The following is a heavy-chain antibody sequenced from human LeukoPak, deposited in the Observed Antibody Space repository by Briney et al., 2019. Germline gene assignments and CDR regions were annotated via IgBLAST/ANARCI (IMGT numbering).Heavy chain of an antibody. CDR3: ARSQVDFWSGLSANWFDP. CDR1: GYSFTSYW. CDR2: IYPGDSDT. V-gene: IGHV5-51*01. Sequence: GESLKISCKGSGYSFTSYWIGWVRQMPGKGLEWMGIIYPGDSDTRYSPSFQGQVTISADKSISTAYLQWSSLEASDTAMYYCARSQVDFWSGLSANWFDPWGQGTLVTVSS. J-gene: IGHJ5*02. D-gene: IGHD3-3*01.